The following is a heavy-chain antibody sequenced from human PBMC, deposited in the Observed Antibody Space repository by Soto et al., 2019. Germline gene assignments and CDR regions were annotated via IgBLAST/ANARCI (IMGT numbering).Heavy chain of an antibody. Sequence: PGGSLRLSCAASGFTFSSYGMHWVRQAPGKGLEWVAVISYDGSNKYYADSVKGRFTISRDNSKNTLYLQMNSLRAEDTAVYYCAKDLGEWLVRTFYMDVWGKGTTVTVSS. V-gene: IGHV3-30*18. J-gene: IGHJ6*03. CDR1: GFTFSSYG. CDR3: AKDLGEWLVRTFYMDV. CDR2: ISYDGSNK. D-gene: IGHD6-19*01.